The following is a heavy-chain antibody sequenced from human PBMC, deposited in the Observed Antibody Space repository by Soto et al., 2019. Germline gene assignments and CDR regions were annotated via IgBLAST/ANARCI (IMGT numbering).Heavy chain of an antibody. CDR2: ILSTGGDT. J-gene: IGHJ4*02. Sequence: GGYLRLACAASGVTFSMYAMTWVCQAPGKGLEWVSVILSTGGDTLYADSVKGRFNISRDNPKDTLYLQMNILRAEDTAIYYCARVFLESYTLRRIFHSWGQAILVTL. CDR1: GVTFSMYA. CDR3: ARVFLESYTLRRIFHS. D-gene: IGHD3-3*01. V-gene: IGHV3-23*01.